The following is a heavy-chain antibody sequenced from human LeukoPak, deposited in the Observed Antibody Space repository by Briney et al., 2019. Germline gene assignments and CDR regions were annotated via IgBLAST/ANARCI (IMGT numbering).Heavy chain of an antibody. D-gene: IGHD2-2*01. Sequence: ASVKVSCKASGYTFTGYYMHWVRQAPGQGLEWMGWINPNSGGTNYAQKFQGRVTMTRDTSISTAYMELSRLRSDDTAVYYCARNLVPAAIGVHGFDYWGQGTLVTVSS. CDR2: INPNSGGT. CDR1: GYTFTGYY. J-gene: IGHJ4*02. CDR3: ARNLVPAAIGVHGFDY. V-gene: IGHV1-2*02.